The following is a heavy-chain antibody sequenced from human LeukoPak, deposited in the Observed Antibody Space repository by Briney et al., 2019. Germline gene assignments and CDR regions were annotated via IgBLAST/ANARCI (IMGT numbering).Heavy chain of an antibody. CDR1: GFTFNDYG. Sequence: GGSLRLSCAASGFTFNDYGMHWVRQAPGKGLEWVAFIRYDGSNKYYADSVKGRFTISRDNSKNTLYLQMNSLRAEDTAVYYCARGSYYYMDVWGKGTTVTVSS. V-gene: IGHV3-30*02. CDR2: IRYDGSNK. J-gene: IGHJ6*03. CDR3: ARGSYYYMDV.